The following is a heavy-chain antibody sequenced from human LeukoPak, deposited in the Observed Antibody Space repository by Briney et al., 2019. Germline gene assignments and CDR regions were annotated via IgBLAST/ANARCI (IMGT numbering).Heavy chain of an antibody. CDR2: IYTSGST. Sequence: PSETLSLTCTVSGGSISSGSYYWSWIRQPAGKGLEWIGRIYTSGSTNYNPSLKSRVTISVDTSENQFSLKLSSVTAADTAVYYCARGGLGYSSSWYGALDYWGQGTLVTVSS. CDR1: GGSISSGSYY. V-gene: IGHV4-61*02. D-gene: IGHD6-13*01. CDR3: ARGGLGYSSSWYGALDY. J-gene: IGHJ4*02.